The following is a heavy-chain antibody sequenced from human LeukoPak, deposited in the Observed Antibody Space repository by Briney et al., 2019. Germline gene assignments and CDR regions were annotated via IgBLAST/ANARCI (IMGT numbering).Heavy chain of an antibody. D-gene: IGHD3-10*01. Sequence: GGSLRLSCAASGFTFSSYGMHWVRQAPGKGLEWVAVISYDGSNKYYADSVKGRFTISRDNSTNTLYLQMNSLRAEDTAVYYCARFITMVRGAPFDPWGQGTLVTVSS. V-gene: IGHV3-30*03. CDR1: GFTFSSYG. CDR3: ARFITMVRGAPFDP. CDR2: ISYDGSNK. J-gene: IGHJ5*02.